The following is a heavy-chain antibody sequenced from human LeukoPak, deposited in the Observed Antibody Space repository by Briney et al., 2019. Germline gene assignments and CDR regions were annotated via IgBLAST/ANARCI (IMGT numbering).Heavy chain of an antibody. V-gene: IGHV3-20*04. D-gene: IGHD3-16*01. CDR3: AREEGGYFDY. CDR2: INWNGGST. CDR1: GFSFDDYD. Sequence: PGGSLRLSCAASGFSFDDYDMSWLRQAPGKGLEWVSGINWNGGSTGYADSVKGRFTISRDNAKNSLYLQMSSLRAEDTALYYCAREEGGYFDYWGQGTLVTVSS. J-gene: IGHJ4*02.